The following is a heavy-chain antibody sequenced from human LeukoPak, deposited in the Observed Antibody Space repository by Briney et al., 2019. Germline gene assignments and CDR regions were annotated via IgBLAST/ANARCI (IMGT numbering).Heavy chain of an antibody. Sequence: ASVNVSCKASGYTFTGYYMHWVRQAPGQGLEWMGWIDPNSGGTNYAQKFQGRVTMTRDTSISTAYMELSRLKSDDTAVYYCARDREGDTVVVTDGWFDSWGQGTLVTVSS. J-gene: IGHJ5*01. CDR1: GYTFTGYY. V-gene: IGHV1-2*02. CDR3: ARDREGDTVVVTDGWFDS. D-gene: IGHD5-18*01. CDR2: IDPNSGGT.